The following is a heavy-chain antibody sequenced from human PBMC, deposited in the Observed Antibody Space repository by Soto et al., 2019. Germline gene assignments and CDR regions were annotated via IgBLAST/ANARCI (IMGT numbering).Heavy chain of an antibody. J-gene: IGHJ5*02. D-gene: IGHD3-22*01. V-gene: IGHV3-23*01. CDR2: ISGSGGST. Sequence: EVQLLESGGGLVQPGGSLRLSCAASGFTFSSYAMSWVRQAPGKGLEWVSAISGSGGSTYYADSVKGRFTISRDNSKNTLYLQMNSLRAEDTAVYYCAKDRRGHYYDSSGYYPGDWFDPWGQGTLVTVSS. CDR3: AKDRRGHYYDSSGYYPGDWFDP. CDR1: GFTFSSYA.